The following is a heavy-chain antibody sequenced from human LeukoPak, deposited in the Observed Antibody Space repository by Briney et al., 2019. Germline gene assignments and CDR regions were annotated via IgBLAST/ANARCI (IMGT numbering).Heavy chain of an antibody. CDR2: ISAYNGNT. D-gene: IGHD3-9*01. CDR3: ARDSGYDILTGIDY. V-gene: IGHV1-18*01. CDR1: GYTFTSYG. Sequence: RASVKVSCTASGYTFTSYGISWVRQAPGQGLEWMGWISAYNGNTNYAQKLQGRVTMTTDTSTSTAYMELRSLRSDDTAVYYCARDSGYDILTGIDYWGQGTLVTVSS. J-gene: IGHJ4*02.